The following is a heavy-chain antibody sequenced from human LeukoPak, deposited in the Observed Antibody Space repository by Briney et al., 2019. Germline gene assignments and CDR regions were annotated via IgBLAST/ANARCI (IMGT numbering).Heavy chain of an antibody. Sequence: PQTLSLTRTVSGGSTSRYYRTWIRQPTPQGLDWIGRIYTSGSTNYNPSLKSRVTMSVDTSKNQFSLKLSSVTAADTAVYYCARDYDVLTAYPPTQLFDPWGQGTLVTVSS. CDR3: ARDYDVLTAYPPTQLFDP. CDR2: IYTSGST. V-gene: IGHV4-4*07. D-gene: IGHD3-9*01. CDR1: GGSTSRYY. J-gene: IGHJ5*02.